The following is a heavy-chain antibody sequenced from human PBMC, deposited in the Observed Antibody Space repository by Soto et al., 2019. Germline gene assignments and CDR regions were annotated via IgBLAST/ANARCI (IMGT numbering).Heavy chain of an antibody. CDR3: ARDRGIVGATDFDY. CDR2: INVGNGDT. J-gene: IGHJ4*02. CDR1: GYTFTNYA. D-gene: IGHD1-26*01. Sequence: QVQLVQSGAEVKKPGASVKVSCKASGYTFTNYAIHWVRQAPGQRLEWMGWINVGNGDTKYSRKFQGRVTITRDTSATTADMELRSLRSQDTAVYYCARDRGIVGATDFDYWGRGTLVTVSS. V-gene: IGHV1-3*01.